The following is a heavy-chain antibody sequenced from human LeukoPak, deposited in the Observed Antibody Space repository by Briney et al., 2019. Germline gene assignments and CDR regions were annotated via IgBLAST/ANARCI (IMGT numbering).Heavy chain of an antibody. J-gene: IGHJ4*02. V-gene: IGHV6-1*01. CDR1: GDSVSSNSAA. D-gene: IGHD6-13*01. Sequence: PSQTLSLTCAISGDSVSSNSAAWNWIRQSPSRGLEWLGRTYYRSKWYNDYAVSVKSRITINPDTSKNQFSLQLNSVTPEDTAVYYCARGISSSWYPASGYFDYWGQGTLVTVSS. CDR2: TYYRSKWYN. CDR3: ARGISSSWYPASGYFDY.